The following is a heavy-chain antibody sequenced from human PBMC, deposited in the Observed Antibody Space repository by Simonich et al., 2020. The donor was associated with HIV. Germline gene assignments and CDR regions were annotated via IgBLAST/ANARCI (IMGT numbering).Heavy chain of an antibody. V-gene: IGHV3-9*01. Sequence: EVQLVESGGGLVQPGRSLRLSCAASGFTFDDYAMHWVRQAPGKGLEWFSRIKSDGTTTIYADSVKGRFIISRDNAKNTLYLQMNSLRTEDTAVYFCYGAFDVWGQGTMVTVSS. CDR2: IKSDGTTT. J-gene: IGHJ3*01. CDR1: GFTFDDYA. CDR3: YGAFDV. D-gene: IGHD4-17*01.